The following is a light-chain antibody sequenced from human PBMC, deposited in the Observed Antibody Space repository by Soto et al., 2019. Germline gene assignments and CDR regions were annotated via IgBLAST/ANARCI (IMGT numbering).Light chain of an antibody. CDR3: SSYTSISSPLYV. CDR2: DVS. Sequence: QSALTQPASVSGSPGQSITISCTGTSSDVGGYNYVSWYQQYPGKAPKLMIYDVSYRPSGVSNRFSGSKSGNTASLTISGLQAEDEADYYCSSYTSISSPLYVFGTGTKVTVL. V-gene: IGLV2-14*03. J-gene: IGLJ1*01. CDR1: SSDVGGYNY.